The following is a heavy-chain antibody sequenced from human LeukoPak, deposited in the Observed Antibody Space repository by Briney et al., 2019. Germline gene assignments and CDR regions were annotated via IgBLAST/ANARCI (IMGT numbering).Heavy chain of an antibody. V-gene: IGHV1-2*02. J-gene: IGHJ6*03. D-gene: IGHD3-10*01. CDR2: INPNSGGT. Sequence: ASVRVSCKASGYTFTSYGISWVRQAPGQGLEWMGWINPNSGGTNYAQKFQGRVTMTRDTSISTAYMELSRLRSDDTAVYYCARVQRIWFGELRKNYYYYYMDVWGKGTTVTVSS. CDR3: ARVQRIWFGELRKNYYYYYMDV. CDR1: GYTFTSYG.